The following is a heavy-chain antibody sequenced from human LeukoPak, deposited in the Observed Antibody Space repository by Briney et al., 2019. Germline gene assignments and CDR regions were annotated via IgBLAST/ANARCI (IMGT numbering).Heavy chain of an antibody. J-gene: IGHJ6*03. CDR3: ARGLHYYYYYMDV. CDR2: IYYSGST. V-gene: IGHV4-59*11. D-gene: IGHD2-21*01. CDR1: GGSISSHY. Sequence: SKTLSLTCTVSGGSISSHYWSWIRQPPGKGLEWIGYIYYSGSTNYNPSLKSRVTISVDTSKNQFSLKLSSVTAADTAVYYCARGLHYYYYYMDVWGKGTTVTVSS.